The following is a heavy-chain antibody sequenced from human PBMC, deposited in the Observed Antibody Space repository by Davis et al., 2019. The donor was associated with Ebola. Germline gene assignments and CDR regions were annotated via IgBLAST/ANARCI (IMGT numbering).Heavy chain of an antibody. V-gene: IGHV4-61*08. D-gene: IGHD3-22*01. J-gene: IGHJ4*02. CDR2: INHSGST. Sequence: GSLRLSCAVPGGSISSGGYSWSWIRQLPGKGLEWTGEINHSGSTNYNPSLKSRVTISVDTSKNQFSLKLISVTAADTALYYCARKGASYYYDSSGYYGYYYFDDWGQGTLVTVSS. CDR1: GGSISSGGYS. CDR3: ARKGASYYYDSSGYYGYYYFDD.